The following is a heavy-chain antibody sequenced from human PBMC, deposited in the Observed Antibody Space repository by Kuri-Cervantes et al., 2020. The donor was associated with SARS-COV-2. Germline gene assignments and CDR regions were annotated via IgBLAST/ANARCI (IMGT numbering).Heavy chain of an antibody. J-gene: IGHJ4*02. Sequence: ESLKISCSVSGGSISSYYWSWIRQPPGKGLEWIGNIYFTGNTNYNPALGNRVTISIDTPKNQFSLMLGSLTAADTAVYYCARRFGDYGQFDYWGQGTLVTVSS. CDR3: ARRFGDYGQFDY. D-gene: IGHD2-21*01. V-gene: IGHV4-59*01. CDR2: IYFTGNT. CDR1: GGSISSYY.